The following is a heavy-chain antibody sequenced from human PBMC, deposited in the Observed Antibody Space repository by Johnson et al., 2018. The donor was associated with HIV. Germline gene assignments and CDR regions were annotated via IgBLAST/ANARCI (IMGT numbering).Heavy chain of an antibody. Sequence: VQLVESGGGLVKPGGSLRLSCAASGFTVSSNYMSWVRQAPGKGLEWVSVIYSGGSTYYADSVKGRFTISRDNSKNTLYLQMNSLRAEDTAVYYCASVPMIVVLDGAFDIWGPGTMVTVSS. J-gene: IGHJ3*02. CDR3: ASVPMIVVLDGAFDI. V-gene: IGHV3-66*01. D-gene: IGHD3-22*01. CDR1: GFTVSSNY. CDR2: IYSGGST.